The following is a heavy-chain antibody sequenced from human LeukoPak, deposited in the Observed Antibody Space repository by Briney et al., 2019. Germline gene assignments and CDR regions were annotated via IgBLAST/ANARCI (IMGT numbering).Heavy chain of an antibody. CDR1: GYTFTSYG. V-gene: IGHV1-18*01. Sequence: ASVKVSCKASGYTFTSYGISWVRQAPGQGLEWMGWISAYNGNTNYAQKLQGRVTMTTDTSTSTAYMELRSLRSDDTAVYYCARDRADGSGYYYRFDYWGQGTLVTVSS. CDR2: ISAYNGNT. J-gene: IGHJ4*02. CDR3: ARDRADGSGYYYRFDY. D-gene: IGHD3-22*01.